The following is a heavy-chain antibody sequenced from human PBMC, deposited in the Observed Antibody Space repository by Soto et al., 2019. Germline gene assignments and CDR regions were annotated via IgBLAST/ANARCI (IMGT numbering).Heavy chain of an antibody. V-gene: IGHV3-30-3*01. J-gene: IGHJ4*02. CDR2: ISYDGSNK. CDR1: GFTFSSYA. D-gene: IGHD4-17*01. CDR3: ARVIYGDYVDSGY. Sequence: GGSLRLSCAASGFTFSSYAMHWVRQAPGKGLEWVAVISYDGSNKYYADSVKGRFTISRDNSKNTLYLQMNSLRAEDTAVYYCARVIYGDYVDSGYWGQGTLVTVSS.